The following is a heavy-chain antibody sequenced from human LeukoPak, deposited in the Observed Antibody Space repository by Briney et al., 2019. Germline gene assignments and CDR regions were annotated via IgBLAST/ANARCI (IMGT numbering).Heavy chain of an antibody. CDR1: AFTFSSYA. CDR3: AFESARGYN. J-gene: IGHJ4*02. CDR2: ISGSGGST. Sequence: GGSLRLSCAAAAFTFSSYAMSWVRQAAGKGLEWVSAISGSGGSTYYADSVKGRFTISRDNSKNTLYLQMNSLRAEDTAVYYCAFESARGYNWGQGTLVTVSS. V-gene: IGHV3-23*01. D-gene: IGHD1-1*01.